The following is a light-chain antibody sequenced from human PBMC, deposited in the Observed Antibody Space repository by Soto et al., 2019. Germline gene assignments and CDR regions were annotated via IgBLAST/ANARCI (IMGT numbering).Light chain of an antibody. CDR3: AAWDDSLNGWV. CDR1: SSNIGRNT. V-gene: IGLV1-44*01. Sequence: QLVLTQAPSASGTPGQRVTISCSGSSSNIGRNTVTWYQQVPGTAPKLLIYSNDQRPSGVPDRFSGSKSGTSASLAIAGLQSEDEADYYCAAWDDSLNGWVFGGGTKLTVL. J-gene: IGLJ3*02. CDR2: SND.